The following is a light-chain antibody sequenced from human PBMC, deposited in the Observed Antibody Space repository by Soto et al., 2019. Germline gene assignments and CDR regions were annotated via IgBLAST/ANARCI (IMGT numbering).Light chain of an antibody. CDR3: HQVNDWSRGT. V-gene: IGKV3-15*01. Sequence: EIVMTQSPATLSVSPGERATLSCRAIPSISSYLAWYQQKPGQAPMLLIYGASTRATDIPARLSGGGSGTEFTLTINSLQSEDVAVYYFHQVNDWSRGTFGQGTKVEFK. J-gene: IGKJ1*01. CDR2: GAS. CDR1: PSISSY.